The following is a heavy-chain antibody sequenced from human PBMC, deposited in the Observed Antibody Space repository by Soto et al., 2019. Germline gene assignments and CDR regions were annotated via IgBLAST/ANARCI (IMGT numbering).Heavy chain of an antibody. V-gene: IGHV1-8*01. CDR1: GYTFTSYD. Sequence: QVQLVQSGAEVKKPGASVKVSCKASGYTFTSYDINWVRQATGQGLEWMGWVNPNSGNTGYAQKFQGRVTMTRNTSISTAYMELSSLRSEDTAVYYCARARIAVAGPYYYYYGMDVWGQGTTVTVSS. CDR2: VNPNSGNT. CDR3: ARARIAVAGPYYYYYGMDV. D-gene: IGHD6-19*01. J-gene: IGHJ6*02.